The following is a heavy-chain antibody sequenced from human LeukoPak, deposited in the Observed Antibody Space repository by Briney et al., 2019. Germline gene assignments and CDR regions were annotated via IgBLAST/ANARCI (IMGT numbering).Heavy chain of an antibody. CDR1: GGSISSYY. CDR3: ARHSSWPYYFDY. CDR2: INHSGST. Sequence: SETLSLACTVSGGSISSYYWSWIRQPPGKGLEWIGEINHSGSTNYSPSLKSRVTISVDTSKNQFSLKLNSVIAADTAVYYCARHSSWPYYFDYWGQGTLVTVSS. V-gene: IGHV4-34*01. D-gene: IGHD6-13*01. J-gene: IGHJ4*02.